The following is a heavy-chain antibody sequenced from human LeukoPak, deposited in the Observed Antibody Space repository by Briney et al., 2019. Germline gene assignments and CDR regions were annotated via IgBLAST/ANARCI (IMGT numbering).Heavy chain of an antibody. CDR2: ISSSSSYI. D-gene: IGHD6-19*01. V-gene: IGHV3-21*01. CDR1: GFTFSSYS. J-gene: IGHJ4*02. CDR3: ARAYEEAVAGLFDY. Sequence: GGSLRLSCAASGFTFSSYSMNWVRQAPGKVLEWVSSISSSSSYIYYADSVKGRFTISRDNAKNSLYLQMNSLRAEDTAVYYCARAYEEAVAGLFDYWGQGTLVTVSS.